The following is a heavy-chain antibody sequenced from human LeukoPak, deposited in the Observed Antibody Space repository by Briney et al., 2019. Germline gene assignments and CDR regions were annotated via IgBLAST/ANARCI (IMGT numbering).Heavy chain of an antibody. CDR2: IKSKTDGGTT. J-gene: IGHJ6*03. CDR1: GFTFSNAW. V-gene: IGHV3-15*01. D-gene: IGHD6-13*01. CDR3: TTDGRYSSSWYLYYYYYYMDV. Sequence: GGSLRLSCAASGFTFSNAWMSWVRQAPGKGLEWVGRIKSKTDGGTTDYAAPVKGRFTISRGDSKNTLYLQMNSLKTEDTAVYYCTTDGRYSSSWYLYYYYYYMDVWGKGTTVTVSS.